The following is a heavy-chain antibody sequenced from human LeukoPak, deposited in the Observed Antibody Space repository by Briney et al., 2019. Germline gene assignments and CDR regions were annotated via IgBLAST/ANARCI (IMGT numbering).Heavy chain of an antibody. CDR2: IYYIGST. J-gene: IGHJ4*02. V-gene: IGHV4-4*02. Sequence: PSGTLSFTCAVSGGSISSSNWWSWVRQPPGKGLEWIGSIYYIGSTHYNPSLKRRVTISVDTSKNQFSLKLSSVTAADTALYFCARDVTYFYDSSGHGFDFWGQGTLVTVS. CDR1: GGSISSSNW. CDR3: ARDVTYFYDSSGHGFDF. D-gene: IGHD3-22*01.